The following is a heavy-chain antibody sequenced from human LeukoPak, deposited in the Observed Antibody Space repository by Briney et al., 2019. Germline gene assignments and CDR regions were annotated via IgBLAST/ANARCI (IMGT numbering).Heavy chain of an antibody. CDR3: AKDSTNSLVVVANSYFDY. CDR1: GFTFDDYA. J-gene: IGHJ4*02. CDR2: ISRNSGSI. Sequence: PGGSLRLSCAASGFTFDDYAMHWVRQAPGKGLEWVSGISRNSGSIGYADSVKGRFTISRDNAKNSLYLQMNSLRAEDTALYYCAKDSTNSLVVVANSYFDYWGQGTLVTVSS. V-gene: IGHV3-9*01. D-gene: IGHD2-15*01.